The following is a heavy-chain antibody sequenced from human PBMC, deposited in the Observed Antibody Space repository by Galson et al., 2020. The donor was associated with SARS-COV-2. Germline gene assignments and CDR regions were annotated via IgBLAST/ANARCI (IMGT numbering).Heavy chain of an antibody. D-gene: IGHD3-22*01. CDR2: IEYTGCT. CDR3: ARRTYYYDSSGPDDAFDI. Sequence: SDTLYLPFTAPDGSISSSSYYWCCIRRPPGWGRECLLRIEYTGCTYYTPSLTRPLTIAVNTSKHQFSLKLSSVTATDTAVYYCARRTYYYDSSGPDDAFDIWGQGTMVTVSS. CDR1: DGSISSSSYY. V-gene: IGHV4-39*01. J-gene: IGHJ3*02.